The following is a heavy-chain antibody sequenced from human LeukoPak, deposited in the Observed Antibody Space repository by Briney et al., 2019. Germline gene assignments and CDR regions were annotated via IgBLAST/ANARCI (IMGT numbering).Heavy chain of an antibody. Sequence: GGSLRLSCAASGFTFSTYWMSWVRQAPGKGLEWVANIKEDGSEKYYGDSVKGRFTISRDNAKNSLYLQMNSLRAEDTAVYYCARVNEVCSSTSCYRAFDYWGQGTLVTVSS. J-gene: IGHJ4*02. D-gene: IGHD2-2*01. CDR3: ARVNEVCSSTSCYRAFDY. V-gene: IGHV3-7*01. CDR1: GFTFSTYW. CDR2: IKEDGSEK.